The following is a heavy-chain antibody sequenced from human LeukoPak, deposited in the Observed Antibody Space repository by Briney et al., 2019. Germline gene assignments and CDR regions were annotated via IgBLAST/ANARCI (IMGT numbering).Heavy chain of an antibody. CDR2: ISGSGST. J-gene: IGHJ5*02. D-gene: IGHD6-19*01. Sequence: GGSLRLSCAASEFTFSSYAMSWVRQAPGKGLEWVSSISGSGSTYYADSVKGRFTISRDNSKNTLYLQMNSLRAEDTAVYHCAKVFDSSGWYWFDPWGQGTLVTVSS. CDR1: EFTFSSYA. V-gene: IGHV3-23*01. CDR3: AKVFDSSGWYWFDP.